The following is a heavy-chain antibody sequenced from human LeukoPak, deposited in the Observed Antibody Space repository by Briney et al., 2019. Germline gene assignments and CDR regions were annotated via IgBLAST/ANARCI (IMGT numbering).Heavy chain of an antibody. J-gene: IGHJ4*02. Sequence: ASVKVSCKASGYTFTSYGISWVRQAPGQGLEWMGWISAYNGSTNYAQKLQGRVTMTTDTSTSTAYMELRSLRSDDTAVYYCARDPYSSGWYYFDYWGQGTLVTVSS. CDR1: GYTFTSYG. CDR3: ARDPYSSGWYYFDY. CDR2: ISAYNGST. V-gene: IGHV1-18*04. D-gene: IGHD6-19*01.